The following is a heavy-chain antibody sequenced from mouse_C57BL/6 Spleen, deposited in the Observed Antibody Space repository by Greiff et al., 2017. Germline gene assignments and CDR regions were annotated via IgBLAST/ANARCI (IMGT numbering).Heavy chain of an antibody. D-gene: IGHD2-1*01. Sequence: VQLQESGAELVRPGASVTLSCKASGYTFTDYEMHWVKQTPVHGLEWIGAIDPETGGTAYNQKFKGKAILTADKASSTAYMELRSLTSEDSAVYYCTRGIYYGNYDYAMDYWGQGTSVTVSS. CDR3: TRGIYYGNYDYAMDY. CDR1: GYTFTDYE. CDR2: IDPETGGT. V-gene: IGHV1-15*01. J-gene: IGHJ4*01.